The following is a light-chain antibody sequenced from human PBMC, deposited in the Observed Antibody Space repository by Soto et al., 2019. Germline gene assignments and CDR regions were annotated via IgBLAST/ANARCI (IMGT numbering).Light chain of an antibody. V-gene: IGLV3-1*01. CDR1: KLGDKY. CDR2: QDS. CDR3: QAWDSSTACV. Sequence: SYELTQPPSVSVSPGQTASITRSGDKLGDKYACWYQQKPGQSPVLVIYQDSKRPSGIPERFSGSNSGNTATLTISGTQAMDEADYYCQAWDSSTACVFGTGTKLTVL. J-gene: IGLJ1*01.